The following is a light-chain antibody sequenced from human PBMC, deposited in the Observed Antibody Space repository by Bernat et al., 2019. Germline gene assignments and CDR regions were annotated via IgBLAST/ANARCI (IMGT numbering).Light chain of an antibody. V-gene: IGKV3-15*01. Sequence: EIVMTQSPATLSVSPGERATLTCRASQRVSSNLAWYQQKPGQAPSLPIYAASTRATGIPARFSGSVSGTEFTLTISSLQSEDFAVYYCQPYNNSPRTFGPGTKLAIK. J-gene: IGKJ2*01. CDR1: QRVSSN. CDR2: AAS. CDR3: QPYNNSPRT.